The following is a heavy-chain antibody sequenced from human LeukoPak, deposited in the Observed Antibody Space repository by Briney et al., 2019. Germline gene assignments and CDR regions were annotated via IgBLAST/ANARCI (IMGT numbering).Heavy chain of an antibody. V-gene: IGHV1-46*01. CDR1: GYTFTSYY. Sequence: ASVKVSCKASGYTFTSYYLHWVRQAPGQGLEWMGIVNPSGGSTTYAQKFQRRVTMTRDTSTSTVYMELSSLRSEDTAVYYCAGNPGGMDVWGQGTTVTVSS. J-gene: IGHJ6*02. CDR2: VNPSGGST. CDR3: AGNPGGMDV.